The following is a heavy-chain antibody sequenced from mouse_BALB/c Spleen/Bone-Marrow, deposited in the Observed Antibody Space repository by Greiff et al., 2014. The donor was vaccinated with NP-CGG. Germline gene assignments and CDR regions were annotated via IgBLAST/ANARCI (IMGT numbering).Heavy chain of an antibody. CDR2: INPNNGGT. V-gene: IGHV1-18*01. CDR3: ARDEHWDAMDY. D-gene: IGHD4-1*01. CDR1: GYTFTDYN. Sequence: QQSGPELVKPGASVKIPCKASGYTFTDYNMDWVKQSHGKSLEWIGYINPNNGGTIYNQKFKGKATLTVDKSSSTAYMELRSLTSEDTAVYYCARDEHWDAMDYWGQGTSVTVSS. J-gene: IGHJ4*01.